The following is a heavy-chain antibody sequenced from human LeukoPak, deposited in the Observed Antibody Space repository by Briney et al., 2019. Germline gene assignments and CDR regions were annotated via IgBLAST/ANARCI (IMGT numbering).Heavy chain of an antibody. CDR3: ATDLNYYDSSGYYYIY. V-gene: IGHV1-2*02. Sequence: ASVKVSCKASGYTFTGYYMHWVRQAPGQGLEWMGWINPNSGGTNYAQKFQGRVTMTEDTSTDTAYMELSSLRSEDTAVYYCATDLNYYDSSGYYYIYWGQGTLVTVSS. CDR1: GYTFTGYY. J-gene: IGHJ4*02. D-gene: IGHD3-22*01. CDR2: INPNSGGT.